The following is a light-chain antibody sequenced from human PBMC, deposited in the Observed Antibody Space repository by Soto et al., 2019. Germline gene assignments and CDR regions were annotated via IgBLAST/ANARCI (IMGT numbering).Light chain of an antibody. V-gene: IGLV2-14*03. CDR2: EVS. CDR3: SSYASSATV. Sequence: QSVLTQPASVSGSPGQSITISCSGSNSDIGGYNFVSWYQQHRGKAPKLIIFEVSNRPSGVSNRFSGSKSDHTAFLTISGLQPEDEADYFCSSYASSATVFGGGTKVTVL. CDR1: NSDIGGYNF. J-gene: IGLJ3*02.